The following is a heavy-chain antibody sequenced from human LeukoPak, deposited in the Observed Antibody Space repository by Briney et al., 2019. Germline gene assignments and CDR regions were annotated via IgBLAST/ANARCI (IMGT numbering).Heavy chain of an antibody. CDR3: AKGNTWNDCYL. Sequence: GGSLRLSCAASGFTFSSSAMSWVRQAPGKGLEWVSAISGSGGRTYYADSVKGQSSISRDTSKNTLYLQMDSLRAEDTALYYCAKGNTWNDCYLWGQGNLVPVSS. J-gene: IGHJ1*01. CDR2: ISGSGGRT. D-gene: IGHD1-1*01. V-gene: IGHV3-23*01. CDR1: GFTFSSSA.